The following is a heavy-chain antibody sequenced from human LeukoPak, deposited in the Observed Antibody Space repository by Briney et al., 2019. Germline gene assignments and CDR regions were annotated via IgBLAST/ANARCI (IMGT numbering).Heavy chain of an antibody. CDR2: INWSGDTI. D-gene: IGHD1-26*01. J-gene: IGHJ3*02. CDR1: GFTFSDYY. CDR3: AKEKTTIDAFDI. V-gene: IGHV3-11*01. Sequence: GGSLRLSCAASGFTFSDYYMGWIRQAPGKGLEWLSYINWSGDTIYYTDSVKGRFTISRDNGQKSLFLQMNSLRAEDTAVYYCAKEKTTIDAFDIWGQGTMVTVSS.